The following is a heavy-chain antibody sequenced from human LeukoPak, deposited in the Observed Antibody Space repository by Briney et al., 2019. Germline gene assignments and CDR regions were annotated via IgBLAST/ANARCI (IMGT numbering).Heavy chain of an antibody. CDR2: INHSGST. CDR1: GGSFSGYY. Sequence: SETLSLTCADYGGSFSGYYWSWIRQPPGKGLEWIGEINHSGSTNYNPSLKSRVTISVETSKNQFSANLSSVTAADTAVYYCARQEGDYVDHWGQGTLVTVSS. V-gene: IGHV4-34*01. CDR3: ARQEGDYVDH. J-gene: IGHJ4*02.